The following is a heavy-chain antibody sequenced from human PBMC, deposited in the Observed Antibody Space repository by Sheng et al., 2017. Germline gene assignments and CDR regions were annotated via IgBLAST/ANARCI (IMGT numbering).Heavy chain of an antibody. CDR2: IYSGGST. CDR3: ARNQQVIHDTVGYFDY. CDR1: GFTVSSNY. Sequence: EVQLVESGGGLIQPGGSLRLSCAASGFTVSSNYMSWVRQAPGKGLEWVSVIYSGGSTYYADSVKGRFTISRDNSKNTLYLQMNSLRAEDTAVYYCARNQQVIHDTVGYFDYWGQGTLVTVSS. J-gene: IGHJ4*02. V-gene: IGHV3-53*01. D-gene: IGHD3-22*01.